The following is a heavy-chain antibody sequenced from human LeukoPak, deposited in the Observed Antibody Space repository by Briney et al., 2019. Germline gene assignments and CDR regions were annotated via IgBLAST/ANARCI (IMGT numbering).Heavy chain of an antibody. V-gene: IGHV3-20*04. CDR1: GFTFDDYG. Sequence: GGSLRLSCAASGFTFDDYGMSWVRQAPGMGLEWVSGINWNGGRTSYADSVKGRFTISRDNAQNSLYLQMNSLRAEDSALYYCAKDVVGATTGYSFDYWGQGTLVTVPS. CDR2: INWNGGRT. J-gene: IGHJ4*02. D-gene: IGHD1-26*01. CDR3: AKDVVGATTGYSFDY.